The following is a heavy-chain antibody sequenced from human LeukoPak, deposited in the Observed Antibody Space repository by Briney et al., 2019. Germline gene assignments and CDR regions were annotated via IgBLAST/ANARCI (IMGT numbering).Heavy chain of an antibody. CDR1: RGFISSFAYY. CDR2: IYDEGST. Sequence: SQTLSLTCTVSRGFISSFAYYWGWVRQPRVKGLKWIGSIYDEGSTYYNPSLKSRVTISLDTSRNQFCLKLTSVTAADTAVYYCARLVGARPPLHYWGQGTLVTVSS. CDR3: ARLVGARPPLHY. D-gene: IGHD1-26*01. J-gene: IGHJ4*01. V-gene: IGHV4-39*01.